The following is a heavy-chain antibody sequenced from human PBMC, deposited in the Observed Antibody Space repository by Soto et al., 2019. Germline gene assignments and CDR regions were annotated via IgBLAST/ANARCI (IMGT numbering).Heavy chain of an antibody. D-gene: IGHD2-2*01. V-gene: IGHV3-23*01. CDR2: IGESGTPT. Sequence: HPGGSLRLSCAASGFPFSSYAMKWVRQAPGKGLEWVSLIGESGTPTYYADSVKGRFTISRDNSGNTLFLEMYSLRAEDTAVYYCARYIPGVRYYGMDVWGQGTTVTVSS. J-gene: IGHJ6*02. CDR1: GFPFSSYA. CDR3: ARYIPGVRYYGMDV.